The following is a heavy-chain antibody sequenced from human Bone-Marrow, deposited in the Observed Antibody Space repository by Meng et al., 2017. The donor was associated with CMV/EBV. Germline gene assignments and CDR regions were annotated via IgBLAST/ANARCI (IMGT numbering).Heavy chain of an antibody. D-gene: IGHD1-26*01. CDR1: GFTFSGSA. J-gene: IGHJ6*02. V-gene: IGHV3-73*01. CDR3: TRPFSGCYYYYGIDV. Sequence: GESLKISCAASGFTFSGSAMHWVRQASGKGLEWVGRIRSKANGFATAYSASVKGRFTISRDDSKNTAYMQMNSLKTEDTAVYSCTRPFSGCYYYYGIDVWGQGTTVTVSS. CDR2: IRSKANGFAT.